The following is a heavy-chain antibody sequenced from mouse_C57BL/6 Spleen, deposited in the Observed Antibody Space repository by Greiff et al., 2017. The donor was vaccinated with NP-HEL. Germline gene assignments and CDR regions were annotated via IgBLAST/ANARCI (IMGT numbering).Heavy chain of an antibody. CDR1: GYTFTSYD. Sequence: VKLVESGPELVKPGASVKLSCKASGYTFTSYDINWVKQRPGQGLEWIGWIYPRDGSTKYNEKFKGKATLTVDTSSSTAYMELHSLTSEDSAVYFCARDYGQRAWYFDVWGTGTTVTVSS. J-gene: IGHJ1*03. CDR3: ARDYGQRAWYFDV. D-gene: IGHD1-2*01. CDR2: IYPRDGST. V-gene: IGHV1-85*01.